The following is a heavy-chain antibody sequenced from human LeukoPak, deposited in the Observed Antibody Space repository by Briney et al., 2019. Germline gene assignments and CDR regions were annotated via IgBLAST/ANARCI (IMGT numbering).Heavy chain of an antibody. J-gene: IGHJ5*02. D-gene: IGHD1-1*01. V-gene: IGHV3-74*01. CDR2: ITSDGTDT. Sequence: GGSLRLSCAASGFTFSNYWMHWVRQAPGKGPVWVSRITSDGTDTGYAASVKGRFTMSRDNAKNTVYLQMNSLSAEDTGVYYCARDLGTATPLDPWGQGTLVSVSS. CDR1: GFTFSNYW. CDR3: ARDLGTATPLDP.